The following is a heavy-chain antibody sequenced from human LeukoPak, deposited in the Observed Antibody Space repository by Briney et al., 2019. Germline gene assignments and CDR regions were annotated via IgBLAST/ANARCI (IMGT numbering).Heavy chain of an antibody. D-gene: IGHD2-2*01. CDR2: INPNSGGT. CDR1: GYTFTAYY. J-gene: IGHJ6*04. CDR3: AKARGLYCSSISCYDCDV. V-gene: IGHV1-2*02. Sequence: ASVKVSCKAAGYTFTAYYIHWVRQAPGQGLVWMGWINPNSGGTDYAQNFQGRVTLTRDTSITTAYMELSRLRSDDTAVYYCAKARGLYCSSISCYDCDVWGKGTTVTVSS.